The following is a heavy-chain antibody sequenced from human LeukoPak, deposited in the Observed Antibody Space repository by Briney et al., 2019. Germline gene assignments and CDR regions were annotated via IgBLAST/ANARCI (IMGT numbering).Heavy chain of an antibody. CDR3: ASGNVDTAMVFDY. CDR1: GGSISSYY. J-gene: IGHJ4*02. D-gene: IGHD5-18*01. Sequence: SETLSLTCTVSGGSISSYYWSWIRQPPGKGLEWIGYIYYSGSTNYNPSLKSRVTISVDTSKNQFPLKLSSVTAADTAVYYCASGNVDTAMVFDYWGQGTLVTVSS. CDR2: IYYSGST. V-gene: IGHV4-59*01.